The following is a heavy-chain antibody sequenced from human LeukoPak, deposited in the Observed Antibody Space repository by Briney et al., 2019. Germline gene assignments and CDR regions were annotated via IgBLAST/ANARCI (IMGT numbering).Heavy chain of an antibody. Sequence: PGGSLRLSCAASGFTFSDSAIHWVRQASGKGLEWVGRIRGKGYSDPPAYVVSVKGRFTISRDDSKSTAYLQMNSLRAEDTAVYYCARGQWLDHGGFDYWGQGTLVTVSS. CDR3: ARGQWLDHGGFDY. D-gene: IGHD6-19*01. CDR2: IRGKGYSDPP. V-gene: IGHV3-73*01. J-gene: IGHJ4*02. CDR1: GFTFSDSA.